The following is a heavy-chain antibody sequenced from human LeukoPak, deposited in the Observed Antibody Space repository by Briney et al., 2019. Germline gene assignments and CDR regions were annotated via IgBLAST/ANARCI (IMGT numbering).Heavy chain of an antibody. CDR3: ARSGTLRYSGSYYYGY. CDR2: INPNSGGT. Sequence: ASVKVSCKASGYTFTGYYMHWVRQAPGQGLEWMGWINPNSGGTNYAQKFQGRVTMTRDTSISTAYMELSRLRSDDTAVYYCARSGTLRYSGSYYYGYWGQGTLVTVSS. J-gene: IGHJ4*02. CDR1: GYTFTGYY. V-gene: IGHV1-2*02. D-gene: IGHD1-26*01.